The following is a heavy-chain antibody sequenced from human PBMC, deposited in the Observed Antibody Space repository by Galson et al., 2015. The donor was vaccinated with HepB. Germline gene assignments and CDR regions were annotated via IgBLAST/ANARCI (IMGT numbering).Heavy chain of an antibody. V-gene: IGHV3-30*03. J-gene: IGHJ2*01. CDR1: GFTFSSYG. CDR2: ISYDGSNK. Sequence: LRLSCAASGFTFSSYGMHWVRQAPGKGLDWVAVISYDGSNKYYADSVKGRFTISRDNSKNTLYLQMNSLRAEDTAVYYCARDSRGSSYWYFDLWGRGTLVTVSS. D-gene: IGHD1-26*01. CDR3: ARDSRGSSYWYFDL.